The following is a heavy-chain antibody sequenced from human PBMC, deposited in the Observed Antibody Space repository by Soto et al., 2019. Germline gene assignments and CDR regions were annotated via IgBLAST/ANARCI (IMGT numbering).Heavy chain of an antibody. Sequence: SETLSLTCSVSGDSITSDDFYWVWIRQSPGRGLEWIGSIFHRGNTYSNPSLKRRATISVDTSKNQFSLKLTSVAAADAAVYYCARLPRSSRYGHIDYFDYWGQGTLVTVSS. CDR3: ARLPRSSRYGHIDYFDY. J-gene: IGHJ4*02. D-gene: IGHD2-2*01. CDR1: GDSITSDDFY. CDR2: IFHRGNT. V-gene: IGHV4-39*01.